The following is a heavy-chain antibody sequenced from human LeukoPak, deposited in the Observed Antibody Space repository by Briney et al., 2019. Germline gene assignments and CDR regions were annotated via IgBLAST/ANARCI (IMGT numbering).Heavy chain of an antibody. J-gene: IGHJ5*02. D-gene: IGHD3-22*01. CDR3: ARAIYYYDRSGFSS. Sequence: GPSVTVSCTASGGTFSSYAISWVRQAPGQGLEWMGRIIPILGIANYEQKFQGRVTITADKSTSTAYMELSSLRSEDTAVYYCARAIYYYDRSGFSSWGQGTLVTVSS. V-gene: IGHV1-69*04. CDR2: IIPILGIA. CDR1: GGTFSSYA.